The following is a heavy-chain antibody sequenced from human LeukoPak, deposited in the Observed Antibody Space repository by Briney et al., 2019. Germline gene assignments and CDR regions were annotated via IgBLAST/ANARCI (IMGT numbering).Heavy chain of an antibody. V-gene: IGHV4-59*01. D-gene: IGHD3-22*01. CDR3: ASSLYYDSSNYYYYMDV. CDR2: IYYSGST. CDR1: GFTFSSYA. Sequence: GSLRLSCAASGFTFSSYAMHWVRQAPGKGLEWIGYIYYSGSTNYNPSLESRVTISVDTSKNQFSLKLSSVTAADTAVYYCASSLYYDSSNYYYYMDVWGKGTTVTVSS. J-gene: IGHJ6*03.